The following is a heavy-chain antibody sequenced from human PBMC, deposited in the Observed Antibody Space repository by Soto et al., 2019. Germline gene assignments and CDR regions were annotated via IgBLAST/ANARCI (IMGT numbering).Heavy chain of an antibody. CDR3: AKALGELSPESYDY. J-gene: IGHJ4*02. D-gene: IGHD3-16*02. Sequence: QVQLVESGGGVVQPGRSLRLSCAASVFSFSSFGMHWVRQAPGKGLEWVAFNSYDGSNKYYADSVKGRFTISRDSSEKTLYLQMNSLRPEDTAVYYCAKALGELSPESYDYWGQGTLVTVSS. CDR2: NSYDGSNK. CDR1: VFSFSSFG. V-gene: IGHV3-30*18.